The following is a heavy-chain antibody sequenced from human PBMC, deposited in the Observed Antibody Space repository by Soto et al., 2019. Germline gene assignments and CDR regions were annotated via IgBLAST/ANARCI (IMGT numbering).Heavy chain of an antibody. Sequence: QAHLVQSGAEVKKPGASVKVSCEASGYSFPSNAISWLRQARGQGLEWMGWISAYTGHTNYAQNFQGRITLTTDTPTSTAYMELRGLTSDDTAVYYCARHHGPMTEENCFDPWGQGTQVTVSS. CDR3: ARHHGPMTEENCFDP. D-gene: IGHD3-22*01. CDR1: GYSFPSNA. CDR2: ISAYTGHT. V-gene: IGHV1-18*04. J-gene: IGHJ5*02.